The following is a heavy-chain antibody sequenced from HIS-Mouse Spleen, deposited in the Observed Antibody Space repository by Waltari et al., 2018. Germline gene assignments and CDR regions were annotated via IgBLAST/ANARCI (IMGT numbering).Heavy chain of an antibody. V-gene: IGHV4-39*07. CDR2: IYYSGST. CDR3: AREIPYSSSWYDWYFDL. J-gene: IGHJ2*01. D-gene: IGHD6-13*01. CDR1: GGSIRTIRYY. Sequence: QLQLQESGPGLVKPSETLPLTCTLSGGSIRTIRYYWAWIRQPPGKGREWIGSIYYSGSTYYNPSLKSRVTISVDTSKNQFSLKLSSVTAADTAVYYCAREIPYSSSWYDWYFDLWGRGTLVTVSS.